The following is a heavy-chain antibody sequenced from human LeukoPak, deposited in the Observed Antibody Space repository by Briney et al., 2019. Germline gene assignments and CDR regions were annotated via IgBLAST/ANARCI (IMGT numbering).Heavy chain of an antibody. Sequence: PGGSLRLSCAASGFTFATYWMGWVRQAPGKGLEWVANIKQDGSEQYYVDSVKGRFTISRDNAKNSLYLQMNSLRAEDTAVYYCARESKYRIFRISAADLYYYYMDVWGKGTTVTVSS. J-gene: IGHJ6*03. CDR2: IKQDGSEQ. CDR1: GFTFATYW. V-gene: IGHV3-7*01. D-gene: IGHD6-13*01. CDR3: ARESKYRIFRISAADLYYYYMDV.